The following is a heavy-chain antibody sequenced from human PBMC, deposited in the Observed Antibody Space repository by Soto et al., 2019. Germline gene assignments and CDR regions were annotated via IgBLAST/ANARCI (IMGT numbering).Heavy chain of an antibody. CDR1: GGNFSSYA. CDR2: IIPIFGTA. Sequence: QVQLVQSGAEVKKPGSSVKVSCKASGGNFSSYAISWVRQAPGQGLEWMGGIIPIFGTANYAQKFQGRVTITADKSTSTAYMELSSLRSEDTAVYYCARDPYDFWSGYQYYYGMDVWGQGTTVTVSS. D-gene: IGHD3-3*01. J-gene: IGHJ6*02. V-gene: IGHV1-69*06. CDR3: ARDPYDFWSGYQYYYGMDV.